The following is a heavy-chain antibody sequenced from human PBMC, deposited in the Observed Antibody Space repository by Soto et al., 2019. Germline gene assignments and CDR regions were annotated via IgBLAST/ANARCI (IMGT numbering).Heavy chain of an antibody. Sequence: RPGGSLRLSCAASGFTFNDYGMSWVRQAPGKGPEWVSSVNWNGADTGYADSVKGRFTISRDNAKKFLYLQMNSLRADDTALYHCARGHCSGGTCYSGAFDIWGQGTMVTVSS. V-gene: IGHV3-20*01. CDR2: VNWNGADT. D-gene: IGHD2-15*01. CDR1: GFTFNDYG. CDR3: ARGHCSGGTCYSGAFDI. J-gene: IGHJ3*02.